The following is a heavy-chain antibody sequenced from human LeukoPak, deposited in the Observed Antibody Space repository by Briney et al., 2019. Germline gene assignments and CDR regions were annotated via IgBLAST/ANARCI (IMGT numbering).Heavy chain of an antibody. CDR2: INPSGGST. Sequence: ASVKVSCKASGYTFTSYYMHWVRQAPGQGLEWMGIINPSGGSTSYAQKFQGRVTMTRDTSTSTVYMELSSLRSEDTAVYYCARDPSATYSSGYYFDYWGQGTLVTVSS. CDR1: GYTFTSYY. J-gene: IGHJ4*02. CDR3: ARDPSATYSSGYYFDY. D-gene: IGHD6-19*01. V-gene: IGHV1-46*01.